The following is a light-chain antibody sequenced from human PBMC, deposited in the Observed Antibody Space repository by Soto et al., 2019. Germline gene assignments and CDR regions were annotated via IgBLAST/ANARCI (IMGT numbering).Light chain of an antibody. Sequence: EIVLTQSPGTLSLSPGERATLSCRASQSVSSSYLAWYQQKPGQAPRLLIYGASSRATGIPDRFSGSGSGTDFIPTISRLEPEDFAVYYCHQYCSSPPLTFGQGTRLEIK. J-gene: IGKJ5*01. CDR3: HQYCSSPPLT. CDR1: QSVSSSY. CDR2: GAS. V-gene: IGKV3-20*01.